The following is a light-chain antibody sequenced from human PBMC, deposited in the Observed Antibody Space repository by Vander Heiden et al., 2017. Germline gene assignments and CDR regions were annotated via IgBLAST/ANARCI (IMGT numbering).Light chain of an antibody. Sequence: QPVLTQSSSASASLGSSVKLTCTLSSGHSSYTIAWHQQQPGTPPRYLMKLEGSGSYKKGGGVPDSFSGSSSGAERYLTISNLQVEEEADYYCETWDSNTVPVFGGGTKPTVL. CDR3: ETWDSNTVPV. CDR2: LEGSGSY. V-gene: IGLV4-60*01. CDR1: SGHSSYT. J-gene: IGLJ3*02.